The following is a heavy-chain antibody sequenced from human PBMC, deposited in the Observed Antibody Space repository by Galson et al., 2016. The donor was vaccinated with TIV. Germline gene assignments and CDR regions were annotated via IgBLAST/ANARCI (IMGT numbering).Heavy chain of an antibody. CDR1: GFAVSSNY. CDR3: ATSTVPNLGDY. V-gene: IGHV3-53*04. D-gene: IGHD4-17*01. J-gene: IGHJ4*02. CDR2: IYPSGDT. Sequence: SLRLSCAASGFAVSSNYMSWVRQAPGKGLEWVSIIYPSGDTSYTEPMKGRFTISRNNSTNTLYLQMSNLRAEDTAVYFFATSTVPNLGDYWGQGVLVTVSS.